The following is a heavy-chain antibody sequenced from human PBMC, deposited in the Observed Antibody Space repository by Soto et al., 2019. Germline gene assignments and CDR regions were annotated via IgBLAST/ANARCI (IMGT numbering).Heavy chain of an antibody. J-gene: IGHJ5*02. CDR3: ARQGYTVWFDP. Sequence: PSETLSLTCTVSGGSISSSSYFWGWIRQPPGKGLEWIGSMYYSGTTYYNPSLKSRVTISVDTSKNQFSLKLSSVTAADTAVYYCARQGYTVWFDPWGQGTLVTVSS. V-gene: IGHV4-39*01. D-gene: IGHD1-1*01. CDR1: GGSISSSSYF. CDR2: MYYSGTT.